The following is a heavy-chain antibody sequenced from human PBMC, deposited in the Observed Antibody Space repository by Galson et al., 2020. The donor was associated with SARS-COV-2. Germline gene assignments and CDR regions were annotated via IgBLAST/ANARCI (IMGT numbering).Heavy chain of an antibody. J-gene: IGHJ4*02. Sequence: GESLKISCAASGFNFSRYALAWVRQAPGTGLEWVYGISGGGGSTYYVDSVKGRFTISRDTSQNTVHLQMSSLRAEDTAVYYCAKDRGNDYGDQLDFWGQGTLVTVSS. V-gene: IGHV3-23*01. CDR1: GFNFSRYA. CDR2: ISGGGGST. D-gene: IGHD4-17*01. CDR3: AKDRGNDYGDQLDF.